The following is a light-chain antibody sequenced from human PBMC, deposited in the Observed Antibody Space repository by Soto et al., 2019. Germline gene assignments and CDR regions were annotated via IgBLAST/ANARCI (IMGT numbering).Light chain of an antibody. CDR2: AAS. CDR3: QQYNNWPLT. V-gene: IGKV1-39*01. J-gene: IGKJ4*01. CDR1: QSISNH. Sequence: DIQMTQSTSALSASLGDRATITSRASQSISNHLNWYQQKPGKAPKLLIFAASSLQSGVPSRFSGSGSGTDFTLTISSLQSEDFAVYYCQQYNNWPLTFGGGTKVDIK.